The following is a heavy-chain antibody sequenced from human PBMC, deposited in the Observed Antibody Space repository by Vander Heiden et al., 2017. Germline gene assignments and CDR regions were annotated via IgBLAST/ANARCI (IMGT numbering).Heavy chain of an antibody. Sequence: EVQLVESGGGLVPPGGSLRLSCAASGFSFSNYDMHWVRQVTGKGLEWVSAVDTAGDTFYPASVKGRFTISREDATNSLYLQMNSLRAGDTAVYYCARVRWGSYESWGQGTLVTVSS. CDR2: VDTAGDT. V-gene: IGHV3-13*01. CDR3: ARVRWGSYES. J-gene: IGHJ5*02. CDR1: GFSFSNYD. D-gene: IGHD7-27*01.